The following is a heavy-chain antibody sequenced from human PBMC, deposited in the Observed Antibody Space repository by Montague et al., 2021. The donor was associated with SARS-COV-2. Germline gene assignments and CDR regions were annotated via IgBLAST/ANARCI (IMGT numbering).Heavy chain of an antibody. J-gene: IGHJ4*02. CDR2: IYYSGST. CDR3: ARGFDY. Sequence: SAPLSLPFPFSGGSISSYYWSWIRQPPGKGLEWIGYIYYSGSTNYNPSLKSRVTISVDTSENQFSLKLSSVTAADTAVYHCARGFDYWGQGTLVTVSS. V-gene: IGHV4-59*01. D-gene: IGHD3-10*01. CDR1: GGSISSYY.